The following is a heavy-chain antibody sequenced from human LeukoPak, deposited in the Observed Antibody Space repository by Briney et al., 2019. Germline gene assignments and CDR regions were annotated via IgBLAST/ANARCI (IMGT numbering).Heavy chain of an antibody. Sequence: GGSLRLSCAASGFTFYSYEMNWVRQAPGKGLEWVSYISSTGSTIYYADSVRGRFTISRDNAKNSLYLQMHSLRAEDTAIYYCAKASNTWNYFDYWGQGTLVTVSS. D-gene: IGHD1-1*01. V-gene: IGHV3-48*03. CDR2: ISSTGSTI. J-gene: IGHJ4*02. CDR1: GFTFYSYE. CDR3: AKASNTWNYFDY.